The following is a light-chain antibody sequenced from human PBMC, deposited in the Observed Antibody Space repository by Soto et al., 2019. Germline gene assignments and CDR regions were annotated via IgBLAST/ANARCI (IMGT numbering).Light chain of an antibody. Sequence: DIQLTQSPSFLSASVGDRVTITCRASQALSNYLAWYQQKPGKAPDLLIYSASTLQSGVPSRFSGSGSETEFTLTIRALQPEDFATYCCQQLSRYPLTFGGGTKVDIK. CDR2: SAS. CDR3: QQLSRYPLT. V-gene: IGKV1-9*01. J-gene: IGKJ4*01. CDR1: QALSNY.